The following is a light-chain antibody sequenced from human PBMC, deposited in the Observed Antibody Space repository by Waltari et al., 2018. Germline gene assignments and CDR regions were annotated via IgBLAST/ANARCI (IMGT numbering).Light chain of an antibody. CDR1: SSHVGGYSY. CDR2: EVS. Sequence: QSALTQPAPASGSPGQSITISCTGTSSHVGGYSYFSWYQQYPGKAPQLMIYEVSYRPSGISNRFSGSKSGNTATLTISGLQAEDEADYYCSSYTSTKTGVFGTGTKVTVL. CDR3: SSYTSTKTGV. J-gene: IGLJ1*01. V-gene: IGLV2-14*01.